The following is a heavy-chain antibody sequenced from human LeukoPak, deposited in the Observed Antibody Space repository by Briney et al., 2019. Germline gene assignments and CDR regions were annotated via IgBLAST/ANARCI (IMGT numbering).Heavy chain of an antibody. D-gene: IGHD6-19*01. CDR3: ARGGGSGWFYYYYYMDV. CDR1: GYTFTSYG. CDR2: ISAYNGNT. Sequence: ASVRVSCKASGYTFTSYGISWVRQAPGQGLEWMGWISAYNGNTNYAQKLQGRVTMTTDTSTSTAYMELRSLRSDDTAVYYCARGGGSGWFYYYYYMDVWGKGTTVTVSS. V-gene: IGHV1-18*01. J-gene: IGHJ6*03.